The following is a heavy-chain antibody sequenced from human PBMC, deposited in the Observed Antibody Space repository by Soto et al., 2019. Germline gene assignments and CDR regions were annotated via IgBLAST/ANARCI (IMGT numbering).Heavy chain of an antibody. CDR2: INPNNGAT. CDR3: ASHDPGARFDP. J-gene: IGHJ5*02. D-gene: IGHD1-1*01. CDR1: GGTFSSYR. V-gene: IGHV1-2*02. Sequence: ASVKVSCKASGGTFSSYRINWVRQAPGQGLEWMGWINPNNGATHYGLSFQGRVTMTRDTSISTAYMELSSLRSDDTAVYYCASHDPGARFDPWGQGTLVTVSS.